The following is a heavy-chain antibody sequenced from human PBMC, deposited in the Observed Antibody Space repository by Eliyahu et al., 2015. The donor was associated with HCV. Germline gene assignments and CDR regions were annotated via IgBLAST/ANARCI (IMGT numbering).Heavy chain of an antibody. CDR3: AKDGTGGYNWFDP. Sequence: EVRLLESGGGLVQPGGSLRLSCVASEFXFSSYFMGWVRQGPGKGLEWVSSISNTGSSPYYADSVKGRFTISRDNSKNTLYLHMNSLRAEDTATYYCAKDGTGGYNWFDPWGRGTLVTVSS. D-gene: IGHD1-1*01. CDR2: ISNTGSSP. CDR1: EFXFSSYF. V-gene: IGHV3-23*01. J-gene: IGHJ5*02.